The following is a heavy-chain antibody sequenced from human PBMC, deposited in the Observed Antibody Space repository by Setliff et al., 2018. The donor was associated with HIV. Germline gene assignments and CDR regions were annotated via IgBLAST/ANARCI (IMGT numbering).Heavy chain of an antibody. CDR2: IYYNGDT. CDR3: ARERSLITNRRYFDS. Sequence: KPSETLSLTCSVSNGPIINGGYFLSWIRQHPGKGLEWIGYIYYNGDTNYNPSLKSRVTISVDTPKNQFSLKVSSVTAADTAVYYCARERSLITNRRYFDSWGQGTLVTVSS. CDR1: NGPIINGGYF. V-gene: IGHV4-31*03. J-gene: IGHJ4*02. D-gene: IGHD3-16*01.